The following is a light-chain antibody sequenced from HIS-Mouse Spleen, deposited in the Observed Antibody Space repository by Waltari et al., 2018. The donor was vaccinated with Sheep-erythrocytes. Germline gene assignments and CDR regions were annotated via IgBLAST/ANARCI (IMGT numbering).Light chain of an antibody. CDR3: CSYAGSSTPWV. Sequence: QSALTQPASVSGSPGQSITISCTGTSSDVGSYYLVLWYQQHPGKAPKLMIYEGSKRPSGVSNRFSGSKSGNTASLTISGLQAEDEADYYCCSYAGSSTPWVFGGGTKLTVL. CDR1: SSDVGSYYL. J-gene: IGLJ3*02. CDR2: EGS. V-gene: IGLV2-23*01.